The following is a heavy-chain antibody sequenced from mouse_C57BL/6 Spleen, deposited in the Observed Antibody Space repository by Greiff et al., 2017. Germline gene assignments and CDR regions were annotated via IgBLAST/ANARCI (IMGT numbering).Heavy chain of an antibody. Sequence: QVQLQQSGAELVKPGASVKMSCKASGYTFTSYWITWVKQRPGQGLEWIGDIYPGSGSTNYNEKFKSKATLTVDTSSSTAYMQLSSLTSEDSAVYYCARRGNPRDYAMDYWGQGTSVTVSS. CDR2: IYPGSGST. CDR1: GYTFTSYW. CDR3: ARRGNPRDYAMDY. V-gene: IGHV1-55*01. J-gene: IGHJ4*01.